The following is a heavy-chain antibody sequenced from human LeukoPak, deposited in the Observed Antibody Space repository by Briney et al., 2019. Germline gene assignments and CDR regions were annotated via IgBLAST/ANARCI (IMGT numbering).Heavy chain of an antibody. CDR2: ISGSGDNT. Sequence: GGSLRLSCAPSGFTFSSFAMSWVRQAPGKGLEWVSAISGSGDNTYYADSVKGRFTISRDNSKNTLHLQMSSLRAEDTAVYYCAKDLGGGGGSVFDSWGQGTLVTVSS. D-gene: IGHD3-16*01. CDR1: GFTFSSFA. V-gene: IGHV3-23*01. J-gene: IGHJ4*02. CDR3: AKDLGGGGGSVFDS.